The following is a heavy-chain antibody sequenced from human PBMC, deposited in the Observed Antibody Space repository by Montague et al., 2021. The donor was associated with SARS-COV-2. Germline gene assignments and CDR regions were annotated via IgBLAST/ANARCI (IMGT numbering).Heavy chain of an antibody. Sequence: STNYNPSLKSRFTISVDTSKNQFSLNLSSVTAADTAVYYCSRAGSGSYSLYYYYCIDVWGQGTT. V-gene: IGHV4-61*02. CDR2: ST. J-gene: IGHJ6*02. D-gene: IGHD3-10*01. CDR3: SRAGSGSYSLYYYYCIDV.